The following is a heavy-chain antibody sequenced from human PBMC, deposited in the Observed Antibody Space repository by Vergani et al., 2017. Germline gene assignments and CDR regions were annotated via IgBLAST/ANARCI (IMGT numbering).Heavy chain of an antibody. V-gene: IGHV3-21*01. CDR3: ARELYYYYYMDV. CDR1: GFTFSSYG. J-gene: IGHJ6*03. CDR2: ISSSSSYI. Sequence: EVQLLESGGGLVQPGGSLRLSCAASGFTFSSYGMHWVRQAPGKGLEWVSSISSSSSYIYYADSVKGRFTISRDNAKNSLYLQMNSLRAEDTAVYYCARELYYYYYMDVWGKGTTVTVSS.